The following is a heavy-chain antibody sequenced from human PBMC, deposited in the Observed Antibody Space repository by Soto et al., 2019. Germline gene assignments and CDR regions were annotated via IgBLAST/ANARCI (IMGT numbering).Heavy chain of an antibody. CDR1: GFTFSSYG. Sequence: PGGSLRLSCAASGFTFSSYGMHWVRQAPGKGLEWVAVTSYDGSNKYYADSVKGRFTISRDNSKNTLYLQMNSLRAEDTAVYYCAKDINLRWQGIDYWGQGTLVTVSS. V-gene: IGHV3-30*18. D-gene: IGHD4-17*01. J-gene: IGHJ4*02. CDR3: AKDINLRWQGIDY. CDR2: TSYDGSNK.